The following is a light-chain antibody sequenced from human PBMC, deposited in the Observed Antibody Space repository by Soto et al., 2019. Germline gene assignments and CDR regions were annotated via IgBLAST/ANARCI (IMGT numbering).Light chain of an antibody. CDR2: EVS. CDR3: NSYTRSRTWV. Sequence: QSALTKPASVSGSPGQSITISCTGTSSDIGGYNYVSWYQHHPGRAPRLIIYEVSKLPSGVSNRFSGSKSGDTASLTISGLQAEDEADYYCNSYTRSRTWVFGGGTKLTVL. CDR1: SSDIGGYNY. V-gene: IGLV2-14*01. J-gene: IGLJ3*02.